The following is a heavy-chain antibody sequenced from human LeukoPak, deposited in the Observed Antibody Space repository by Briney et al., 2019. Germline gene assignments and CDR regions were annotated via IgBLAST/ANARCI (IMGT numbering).Heavy chain of an antibody. CDR1: GYTFISYG. Sequence: GASVKVSCKASGYTFISYGISWVRQAPGQGLEWVGWISAYNGNTNYAQKLQGRVTMTTDTSTSTAYMELRSLRSDDTAVYYCARESSEQQLVRIFDYWGQGTLVTVSS. D-gene: IGHD6-13*01. V-gene: IGHV1-18*01. CDR2: ISAYNGNT. CDR3: ARESSEQQLVRIFDY. J-gene: IGHJ4*02.